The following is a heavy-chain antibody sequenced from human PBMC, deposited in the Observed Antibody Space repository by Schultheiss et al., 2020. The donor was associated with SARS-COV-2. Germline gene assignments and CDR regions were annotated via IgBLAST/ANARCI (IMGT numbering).Heavy chain of an antibody. V-gene: IGHV3-48*04. CDR3: ARDHLYYYYGMDV. Sequence: GGSLRLSCAASGFTFSSYSMNWVRQAPGKGLEWVSYISDSGSTIYYTDSVKGRFTISRDNAKNSLYLQMNSLRVEDTAVYYCARDHLYYYYGMDVWGQGTTVTVSS. CDR2: ISDSGSTI. CDR1: GFTFSSYS. J-gene: IGHJ6*02.